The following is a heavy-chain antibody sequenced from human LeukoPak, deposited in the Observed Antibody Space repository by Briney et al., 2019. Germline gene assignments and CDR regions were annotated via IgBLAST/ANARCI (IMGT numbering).Heavy chain of an antibody. CDR2: IYYSGST. CDR3: ARDLEAAAGSFDY. CDR1: GGSISSYY. D-gene: IGHD6-13*01. J-gene: IGHJ4*02. Sequence: SETLSLTCTVSGGSISSYYWSWIRQPPGKGLEWIGYIYYSGSTNYNPSLKSRVTISVDTSKNQFSLKLSSVTAADTAVYYCARDLEAAAGSFDYWGQGTLVTVSS. V-gene: IGHV4-59*12.